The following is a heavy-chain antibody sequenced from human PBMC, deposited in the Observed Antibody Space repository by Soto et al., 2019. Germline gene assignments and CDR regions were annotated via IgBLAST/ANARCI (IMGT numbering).Heavy chain of an antibody. J-gene: IGHJ3*02. V-gene: IGHV1-46*01. Sequence: QVPLVQSGAEVKKPGASVKVSCKASGYTFTSYYMHWLRQAPGQGLEWMGIINPSGGSTFYAQNFQGRVTKTRDTSTSTVYMELSSLRSEDTAVYYCARGMTTVTSDAFDIWGQGTMVTVSS. CDR2: INPSGGST. CDR1: GYTFTSYY. CDR3: ARGMTTVTSDAFDI. D-gene: IGHD4-4*01.